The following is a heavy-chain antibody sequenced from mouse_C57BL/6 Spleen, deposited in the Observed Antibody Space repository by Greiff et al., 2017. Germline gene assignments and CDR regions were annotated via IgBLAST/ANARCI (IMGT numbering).Heavy chain of an antibody. Sequence: EVQVVESGGGLVQPGGSMKLSCAASGFTFSDAWMDWVRQSPEKGLEWVAEIRNKANNHATYYAESVKGRFTISRDDSKSSVYLQMNSLRAEDTGIYYCTGDYAAMAMDYWGQGTSVTVSS. CDR1: GFTFSDAW. D-gene: IGHD2-4*01. CDR2: IRNKANNHAT. V-gene: IGHV6-6*01. J-gene: IGHJ4*01. CDR3: TGDYAAMAMDY.